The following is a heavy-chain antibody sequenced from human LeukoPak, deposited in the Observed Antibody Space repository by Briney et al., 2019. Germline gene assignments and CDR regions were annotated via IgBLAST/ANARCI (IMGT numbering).Heavy chain of an antibody. J-gene: IGHJ2*01. CDR2: ISGSGGST. CDR3: AKTPSGWYWYFDL. Sequence: PGGSLRLSCSASGFTFSSYAMHWVRQAPGKGLEWVSAISGSGGSTYYADSVKGRFTISRDNSKNTLYLQMNSLRAEDTAVYYCAKTPSGWYWYFDLWGRGTLVTVSS. CDR1: GFTFSSYA. D-gene: IGHD6-19*01. V-gene: IGHV3-23*01.